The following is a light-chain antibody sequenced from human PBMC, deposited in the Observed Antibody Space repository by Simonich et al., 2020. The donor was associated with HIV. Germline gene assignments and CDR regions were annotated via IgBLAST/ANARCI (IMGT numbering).Light chain of an antibody. V-gene: IGKV3-15*01. J-gene: IGKJ2*01. CDR3: QQYNNWPPDT. CDR2: DAS. Sequence: EIVMTQSPATLSVSPGERPTLSCRASQSVSSSHLAWYQQKPGLAPRLLIYDASTRATGIPARFSGSGSGTEFTLTISSLQSEDFAVYYCQQYNNWPPDTFGQGTKLEIK. CDR1: QSVSSSH.